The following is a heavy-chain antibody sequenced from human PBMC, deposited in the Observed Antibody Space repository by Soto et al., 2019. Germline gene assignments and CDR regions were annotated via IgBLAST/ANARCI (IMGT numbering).Heavy chain of an antibody. CDR2: ISYDGSNK. CDR1: GFTFSSYG. V-gene: IGHV3-30*18. J-gene: IGHJ4*02. CDR3: AKESPGSPLDS. Sequence: PGGALRRSCAASGFTFSSYGIHWVRGDRGKGLEWVAVISYDGSNKYYADWVKGRFTISRDNSKNKLYMQMNSLRAEDTAVYYCAKESPGSPLDSWGQGPRVTVSS.